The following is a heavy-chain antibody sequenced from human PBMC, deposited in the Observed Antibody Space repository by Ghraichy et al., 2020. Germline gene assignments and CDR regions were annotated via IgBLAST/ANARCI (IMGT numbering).Heavy chain of an antibody. Sequence: SCAASGFTFSSYAMSWVRQAPGKGLEWVSAISGSGGSTYYADSVKGRFTISRDNSKNTLYLQMNSLRAEDTAVYYCAKGGYSGSYWGRGAFDIWGQGTMVTVSS. V-gene: IGHV3-23*01. CDR3: AKGGYSGSYWGRGAFDI. CDR1: GFTFSSYA. D-gene: IGHD1-26*01. CDR2: ISGSGGST. J-gene: IGHJ3*02.